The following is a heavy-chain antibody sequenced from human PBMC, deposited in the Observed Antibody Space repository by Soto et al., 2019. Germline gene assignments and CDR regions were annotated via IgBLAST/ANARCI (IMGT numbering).Heavy chain of an antibody. J-gene: IGHJ4*02. CDR2: IVPIIDIT. Sequence: QVQLVQSGAEVKKPGSSVKVSCKASGDNFSSYTISWVRQGPGQGLEWMGRIVPIIDITNYAQKFQGRVTITADKSTRTGYMELSSLRSEDTAVYYCARVGTGKCVEYRGQGTLVTVSS. D-gene: IGHD2-8*02. V-gene: IGHV1-69*02. CDR3: ARVGTGKCVEY. CDR1: GDNFSSYT.